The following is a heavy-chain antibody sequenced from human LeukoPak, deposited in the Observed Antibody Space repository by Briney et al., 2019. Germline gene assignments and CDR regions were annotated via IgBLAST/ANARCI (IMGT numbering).Heavy chain of an antibody. D-gene: IGHD3-22*01. CDR3: ASSSGYYDSSGYSDLDY. Sequence: ASVKLSCTASGYTFTSYDINWVRQATGQGLEWMGWMNPNSGNTGYAQKFQGRVTMTRNTSISTAYMELSSLRSEDTAVYYCASSSGYYDSSGYSDLDYWGQGTLVTVSS. V-gene: IGHV1-8*01. CDR1: GYTFTSYD. J-gene: IGHJ4*02. CDR2: MNPNSGNT.